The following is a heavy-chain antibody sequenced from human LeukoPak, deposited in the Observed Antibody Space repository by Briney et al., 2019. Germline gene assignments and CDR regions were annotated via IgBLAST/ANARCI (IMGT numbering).Heavy chain of an antibody. CDR2: ISGSGGST. D-gene: IGHD5-12*01. V-gene: IGHV3-23*01. CDR1: GFTFSSYA. Sequence: PGGSLRLSCAASGFTFSSYAMSWVRQAPGKGLEWVSAISGSGGSTYYADSVKGRFTISRDNSKNTLYLQMNSLRADDTAVYYCAKYSGYDSDAFDIWGQGTMVTVSS. CDR3: AKYSGYDSDAFDI. J-gene: IGHJ3*02.